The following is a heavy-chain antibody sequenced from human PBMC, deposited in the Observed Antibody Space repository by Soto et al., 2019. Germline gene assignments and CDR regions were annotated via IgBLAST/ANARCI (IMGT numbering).Heavy chain of an antibody. CDR2: VYYSGTT. V-gene: IGHV4-61*01. J-gene: IGHJ4*02. CDR1: GGSVSDKTYY. Sequence: QVQLQESGPGLLKPSETLSLTCSVSGGSVSDKTYYWSWIRQPPGKRLEWIGYVYYSGTTNYNPSLKSRVTISVDLSKSRFSLRLSSVTTADTALYYCARTTAVRNTLRSRYFFDYWGPGTLVTVSS. CDR3: ARTTAVRNTLRSRYFFDY. D-gene: IGHD4-17*01.